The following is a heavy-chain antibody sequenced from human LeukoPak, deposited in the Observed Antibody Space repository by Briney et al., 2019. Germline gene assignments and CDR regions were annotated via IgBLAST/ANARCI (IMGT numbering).Heavy chain of an antibody. J-gene: IGHJ4*02. CDR2: INPSGGST. Sequence: ASVKVSCKASGYTFTSYDINWVRQATGQGLEWMGIINPSGGSTSYAQKFQGRVTMTRDMSTSTVYMELSSLRSEDTAVYYCAREGLEGYCSSTSCYGLFDYWGQGTLVTVSS. V-gene: IGHV1-46*01. CDR3: AREGLEGYCSSTSCYGLFDY. CDR1: GYTFTSYD. D-gene: IGHD2-2*01.